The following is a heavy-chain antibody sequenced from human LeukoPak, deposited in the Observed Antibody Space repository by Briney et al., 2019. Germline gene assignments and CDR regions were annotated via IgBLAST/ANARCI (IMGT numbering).Heavy chain of an antibody. CDR2: ISYDGSNK. J-gene: IGHJ4*02. D-gene: IGHD2-8*02. CDR3: ARETWSDY. Sequence: PGGSLRLSCAASGFTFSSYAMHWVRQAPGKGLEWVAVISYDGSNKYYADSVKGRFTISRDSSKSTLYLQMNSLRVEDTAVSYCARETWSDYWGQGTLVTVSS. CDR1: GFTFSSYA. V-gene: IGHV3-30-3*01.